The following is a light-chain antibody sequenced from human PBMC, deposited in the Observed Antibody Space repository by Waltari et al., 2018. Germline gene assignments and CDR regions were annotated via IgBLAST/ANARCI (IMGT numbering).Light chain of an antibody. CDR2: WAS. CDR3: QHYFRTPYS. J-gene: IGKJ2*03. Sequence: ESLEGGRGERGKRKGKEREREGDSSNKKTYLARYQQNPGHAPKLLIYWASTRESGVPNRFSGSGSGTDFTLTISGLPAADVAVYYCQHYFRTPYSFGPGT. CDR1: EREGDSSNKKTY. V-gene: IGKV4-1*01.